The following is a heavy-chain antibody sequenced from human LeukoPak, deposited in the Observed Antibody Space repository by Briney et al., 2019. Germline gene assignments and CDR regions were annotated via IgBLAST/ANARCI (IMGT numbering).Heavy chain of an antibody. J-gene: IGHJ4*02. D-gene: IGHD6-13*01. CDR1: GYTLTELS. CDR2: VDPEDGET. V-gene: IGHV1-24*01. Sequence: ASVKVSCKVSGYTLTELSMHWVRQAPGKGLEWMGLVDPEDGETIYAEKFQGRVTITADTSTDTAYMELSSLRSEDTAVYYCAGIAAAGAPPEWGQGTLVTVSS. CDR3: AGIAAAGAPPE.